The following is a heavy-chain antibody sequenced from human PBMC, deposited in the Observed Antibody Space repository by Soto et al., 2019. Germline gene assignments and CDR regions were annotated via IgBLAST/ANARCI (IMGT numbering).Heavy chain of an antibody. V-gene: IGHV3-33*08. J-gene: IGHJ3*02. CDR1: GFTFSNAW. CDR2: IWYDGSNK. CDR3: ARMIRWILDI. Sequence: GGSLRLSCAASGFTFSNAWINWFRQAPGKGLEWVAVIWYDGSNKYYADSVKGRFTISRDNSKNTLYLQMNSLRAEDTAVYYCARMIRWILDIWGQGTMVTVSS. D-gene: IGHD2-2*03.